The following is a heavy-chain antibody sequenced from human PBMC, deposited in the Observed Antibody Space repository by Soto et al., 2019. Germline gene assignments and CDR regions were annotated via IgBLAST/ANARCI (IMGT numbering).Heavy chain of an antibody. V-gene: IGHV3-30*18. Sequence: QVQLVESGGGVVQPGRSLRLSCAASGFTFSSYGMHWVRQAPGKGLEWVAVISYDGSNKYYADSVKGRFTISRDNSKNTLYLQMNSLRAEDTAVYYCAKDQYSSSLTSDYYYGMDVWGQGTTVTVSS. CDR1: GFTFSSYG. CDR3: AKDQYSSSLTSDYYYGMDV. D-gene: IGHD6-6*01. CDR2: ISYDGSNK. J-gene: IGHJ6*02.